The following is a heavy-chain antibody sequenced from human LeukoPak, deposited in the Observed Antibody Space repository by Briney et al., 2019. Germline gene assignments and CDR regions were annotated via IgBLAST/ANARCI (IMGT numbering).Heavy chain of an antibody. CDR3: ARDRLRD. J-gene: IGHJ4*02. Sequence: GESLRLSCAASGFTFSSISMNWARRLQGKGLGWGSYIRRGSSPRHYADSVKGRFTISRDNAKNSLYLQMNSLRAEDTAVYYCARDRLRDWGQGTLVTVSS. D-gene: IGHD4-17*01. CDR2: IRRGSSPR. CDR1: GFTFSSIS. V-gene: IGHV3-48*01.